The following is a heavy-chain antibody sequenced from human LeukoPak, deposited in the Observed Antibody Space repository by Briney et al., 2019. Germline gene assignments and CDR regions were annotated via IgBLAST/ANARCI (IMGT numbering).Heavy chain of an antibody. V-gene: IGHV4-39*07. CDR3: ARDFGGGRPVYYYGSGSYSPPRHDY. J-gene: IGHJ4*02. D-gene: IGHD3-10*01. Sequence: SETLSLTCTVSGGSISSSSYYWGWIRQPPGKGLEWIGSLYYSGYTYYNPSLKSRVTISVDTSKNQFSLKLSSVTAADTAVYYCARDFGGGRPVYYYGSGSYSPPRHDYWGQGTLVTVSS. CDR1: GGSISSSSYY. CDR2: LYYSGYT.